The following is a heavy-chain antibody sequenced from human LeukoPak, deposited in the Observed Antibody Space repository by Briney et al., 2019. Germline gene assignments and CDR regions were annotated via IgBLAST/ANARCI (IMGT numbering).Heavy chain of an antibody. CDR1: GYTFTSYW. D-gene: IGHD1-26*01. CDR3: AIQWGSGGYDY. CDR2: VYPGDCDT. V-gene: IGHV5-51*01. J-gene: IGHJ4*02. Sequence: GESLKISCNGSGYTFTSYWIGWVRQMPGKGLEWMGIVYPGDCDTRYSPSFQGQVTISADKSITTAYLHWSSLKASDTAMYYSAIQWGSGGYDYWGQGTLVTVSS.